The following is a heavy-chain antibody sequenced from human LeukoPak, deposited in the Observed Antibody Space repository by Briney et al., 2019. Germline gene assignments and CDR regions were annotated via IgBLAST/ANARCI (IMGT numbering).Heavy chain of an antibody. CDR3: ARAAGAAGGQYFDY. J-gene: IGHJ4*02. Sequence: SETLSLTCTVSGGSISGYYWSWIRQPAGQGLERIGRIYSNGDTRYNPSLKSRVTMSVDTSKNQLSLKLGPVTAADTAVYYCARAAGAAGGQYFDYWGQGTLVTVSS. CDR1: GGSISGYY. D-gene: IGHD6-13*01. CDR2: IYSNGDT. V-gene: IGHV4-4*07.